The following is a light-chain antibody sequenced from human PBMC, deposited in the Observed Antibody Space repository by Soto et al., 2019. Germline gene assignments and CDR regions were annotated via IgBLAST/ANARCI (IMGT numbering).Light chain of an antibody. V-gene: IGKV1-5*03. CDR2: KAS. CDR1: RNIGSL. CDR3: QQHANYPIT. Sequence: DIQMTQSPSTLSASIGDRVTITCRASRNIGSLLAWYQQKAGKAPNLLIYKASTLETGVPSRFSGSASGTECTLTISSLQPHDFATYYCQQHANYPITFGGGTKVEI. J-gene: IGKJ4*01.